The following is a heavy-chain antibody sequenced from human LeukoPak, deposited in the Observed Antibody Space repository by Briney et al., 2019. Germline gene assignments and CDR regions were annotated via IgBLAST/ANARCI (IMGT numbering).Heavy chain of an antibody. V-gene: IGHV4-61*05. CDR1: GGSISSNNYY. D-gene: IGHD3-22*01. Sequence: SETLSLTCSVSGGSISSNNYYGGWIRQPPGKGLEWIGYIYYSGSTNYNPSLKSRVTISVDTSKNQFSLKLSSVTAADTAVYYCARASAYYYDSSLSGFDYWGQGTLVTVSS. J-gene: IGHJ4*02. CDR2: IYYSGST. CDR3: ARASAYYYDSSLSGFDY.